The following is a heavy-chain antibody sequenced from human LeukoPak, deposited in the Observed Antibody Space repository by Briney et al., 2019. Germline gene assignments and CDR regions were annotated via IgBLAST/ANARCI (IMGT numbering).Heavy chain of an antibody. CDR2: INPNSGGT. V-gene: IGHV1-2*02. D-gene: IGHD3-22*01. CDR1: GYTFTGYY. J-gene: IGHJ4*02. Sequence: ASVKVSCKASGYTFTGYYMHWVRQAPGQGLEWMGWINPNSGGTNYAQKFQGRVTMTRDTSISTAYMELSSLRSEDTAVYYCATEVVSVYYFDYWGQGTLVTVSS. CDR3: ATEVVSVYYFDY.